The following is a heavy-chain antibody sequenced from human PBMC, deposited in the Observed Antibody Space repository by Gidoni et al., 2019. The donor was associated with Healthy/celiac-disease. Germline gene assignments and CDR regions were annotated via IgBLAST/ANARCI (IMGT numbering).Heavy chain of an antibody. Sequence: EVQLLESGGGLVQPGGSLRLSCSASGFTFSSYAMSWVRQAPGKGLEWVSAISGSGGSTYYADSVKGRFTISRDNSKNTLYLQMNSLRAEDTAVYYCAKDNQWLVLRPTASHWGQGTLVTVSS. D-gene: IGHD6-19*01. V-gene: IGHV3-23*01. J-gene: IGHJ4*02. CDR3: AKDNQWLVLRPTASH. CDR1: GFTFSSYA. CDR2: ISGSGGST.